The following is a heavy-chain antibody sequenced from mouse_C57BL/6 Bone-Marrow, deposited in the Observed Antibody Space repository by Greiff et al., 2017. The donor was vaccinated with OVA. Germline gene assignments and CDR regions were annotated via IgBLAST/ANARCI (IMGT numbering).Heavy chain of an antibody. CDR1: GYAFTNYL. J-gene: IGHJ3*01. Sequence: QVQLKQSGAELVRPGTSVKVSCKASGYAFTNYLIEWVKQRPGQGLEWIGVINPGSGGTNYNEKFKGKATLTADKSSSTAYMQLSSLTSEDSAVYFCAQSTMVTKGARFAYWGQGTLVTVSA. CDR2: INPGSGGT. V-gene: IGHV1-54*01. D-gene: IGHD2-2*01. CDR3: AQSTMVTKGARFAY.